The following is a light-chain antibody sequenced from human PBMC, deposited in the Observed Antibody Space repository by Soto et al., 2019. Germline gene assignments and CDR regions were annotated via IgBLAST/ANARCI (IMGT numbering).Light chain of an antibody. J-gene: IGLJ1*01. CDR3: SSFTSNRIYG. CDR1: HNDIGTYDY. Sequence: QSALTQPTSVSGSPGQSITISCTGNHNDIGTYDYVSWYQQHPGRAPRLLIHGVTTRPSGISGRFSASKSGLTASLTISGLQPEDEADYYCSSFTSNRIYGFGPGTKV. V-gene: IGLV2-14*03. CDR2: GVT.